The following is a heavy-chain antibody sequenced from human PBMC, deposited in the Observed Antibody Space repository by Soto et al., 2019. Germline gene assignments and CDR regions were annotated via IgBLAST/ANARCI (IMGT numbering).Heavy chain of an antibody. V-gene: IGHV1-2*04. CDR1: GYTFTGYY. CDR3: AISGYSYGENFDY. J-gene: IGHJ4*02. D-gene: IGHD5-18*01. CDR2: INPNSGGT. Sequence: ASVKVSCKASGYTFTGYYMHWVRQAPGQGLEWMGWINPNSGGTNYAQKFQGWVTMTRDTSISTAYMELSRLRSDDTAVYYCAISGYSYGENFDYWGQGTLVTVSS.